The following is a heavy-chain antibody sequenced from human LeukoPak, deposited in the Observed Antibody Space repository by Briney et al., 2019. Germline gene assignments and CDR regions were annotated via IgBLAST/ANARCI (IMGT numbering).Heavy chain of an antibody. J-gene: IGHJ4*02. V-gene: IGHV3-48*01. Sequence: PGGSLRLSCAASGFTFSSYSMNWVRQAPGKGLEWISYITTSGGAKNYADSVKGRFTISRDNAENSLCLQMSSLRAEDTAVYYCARGTTRNYGDFDYWGQGTLVTVSS. CDR2: ITTSGGAK. CDR1: GFTFSSYS. D-gene: IGHD2/OR15-2a*01. CDR3: ARGTTRNYGDFDY.